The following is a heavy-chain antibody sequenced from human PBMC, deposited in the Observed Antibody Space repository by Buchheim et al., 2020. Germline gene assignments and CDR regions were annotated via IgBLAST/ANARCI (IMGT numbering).Heavy chain of an antibody. D-gene: IGHD3-16*01. V-gene: IGHV4-31*03. CDR3: ARDAYYFDS. CDR1: GGSISGCGDY. CDR2: IAYSGAT. J-gene: IGHJ4*02. Sequence: QVQLQESGPGLVKPSQTLSLTCTVSGGSISGCGDYWTWIRQHPGKGLEWIGYIAYSGATYYNPSLKGRVIMSVDTSTNHFSLKLTSVTAADTAVYYCARDAYYFDSWGQGTL.